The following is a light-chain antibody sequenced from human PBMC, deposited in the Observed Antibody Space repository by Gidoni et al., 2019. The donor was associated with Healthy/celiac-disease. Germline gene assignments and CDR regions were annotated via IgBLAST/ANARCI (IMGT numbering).Light chain of an antibody. CDR1: QSISSW. CDR3: QQYNSYSPWT. CDR2: KAS. Sequence: DIQMTQSPSTLSASVGDRVTLTCRASQSISSWLAWYQQKPGKAPKLLIYKASSLESGGPSRCSGSGSGTEFTLTISSLQPDDFATYYCQQYNSYSPWTFGQGTKVEIK. V-gene: IGKV1-5*03. J-gene: IGKJ1*01.